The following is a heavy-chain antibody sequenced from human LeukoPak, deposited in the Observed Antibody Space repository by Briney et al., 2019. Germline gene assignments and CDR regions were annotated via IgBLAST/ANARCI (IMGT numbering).Heavy chain of an antibody. Sequence: KSSETLSLTCTVSGGSISSYYWSWVRQPPGKGLEWIGEINHSGYTNDSPSLKSRVTMSIDTSRKQFSLNLRSVTVADTAVYYCTRMTTGHDYWGQGTLVTVSS. J-gene: IGHJ4*02. CDR1: GGSISSYY. D-gene: IGHD4-17*01. CDR2: INHSGYT. CDR3: TRMTTGHDY. V-gene: IGHV4-34*01.